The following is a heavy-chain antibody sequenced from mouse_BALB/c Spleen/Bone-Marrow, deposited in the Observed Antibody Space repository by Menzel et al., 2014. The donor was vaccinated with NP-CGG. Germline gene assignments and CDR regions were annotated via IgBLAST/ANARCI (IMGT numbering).Heavy chain of an antibody. J-gene: IGHJ2*01. CDR1: GCAFSVYW. CDR3: ARCGISVDY. V-gene: IGHV1-80*01. CDR2: IYPGDGDT. Sequence: QVQLQQSGAELVRPGSSVKISCKASGCAFSVYWMNWVKQRPGQGLEWIGQIYPGDGDTNYNGKFKGRATLTADKSSNTAYMQLSSLTSEDSAVYFCARCGISVDYWGQGTTLTVSS.